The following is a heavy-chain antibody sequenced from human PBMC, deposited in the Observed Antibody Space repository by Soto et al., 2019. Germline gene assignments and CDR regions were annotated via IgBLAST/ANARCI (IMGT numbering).Heavy chain of an antibody. CDR3: ARDGGIVGEMGWFEP. J-gene: IGHJ5*02. Sequence: QVQLVQSGAEVKKPGSSVKVSCKASGGTFSSYTISWVRQAPGQGLEWMGRIIPILGIANYAQKFQGRVTITADKSTSTAYRELSSLRSEDTAVYYCARDGGIVGEMGWFEPWGQGTLVTVSS. D-gene: IGHD1-26*01. CDR1: GGTFSSYT. CDR2: IIPILGIA. V-gene: IGHV1-69*08.